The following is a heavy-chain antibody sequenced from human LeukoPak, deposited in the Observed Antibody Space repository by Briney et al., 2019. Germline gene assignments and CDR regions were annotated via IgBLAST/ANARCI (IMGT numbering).Heavy chain of an antibody. Sequence: PGGSLRLSCAASGFTFDDYAMHWVRQAPGKGLEWVSLISGDGGSTYYADSVKGRFTISRDNSKNSLYLQMNSLGTEDTALYYCATSDFAARFDYWGQGTLVTVSS. D-gene: IGHD2/OR15-2a*01. CDR3: ATSDFAARFDY. CDR1: GFTFDDYA. J-gene: IGHJ4*02. CDR2: ISGDGGST. V-gene: IGHV3-43*02.